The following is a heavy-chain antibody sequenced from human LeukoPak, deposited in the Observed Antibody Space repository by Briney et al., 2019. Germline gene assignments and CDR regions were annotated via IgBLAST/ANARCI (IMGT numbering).Heavy chain of an antibody. CDR2: INTNTGNP. Sequence: GASVKVSCKASGYTFTSYAMNWVRQAPGQGLEWMGWINTNTGNPTYAQGFTGRFVFSLDTSVSTAYLQISSLKAEDTAVYYCARAQTTYYYYYYYMDVWGKGTTVTVSS. CDR3: ARAQTTYYYYYYYMDV. D-gene: IGHD1-1*01. CDR1: GYTFTSYA. J-gene: IGHJ6*03. V-gene: IGHV7-4-1*02.